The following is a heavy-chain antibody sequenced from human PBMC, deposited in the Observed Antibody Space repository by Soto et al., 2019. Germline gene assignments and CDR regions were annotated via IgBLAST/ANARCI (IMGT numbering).Heavy chain of an antibody. V-gene: IGHV4-31*03. Sequence: TLSITCSVSGDSINSGDHFCTGIRQKSGKGLEWIGYIYYSGATYYNPSLKTRVSISIEKSKSHFSLRLSSVTAADTAVYFCARFPVGLETISYFLYWGEGKLVNV. CDR2: IYYSGAT. CDR1: GDSINSGDHF. D-gene: IGHD1-1*01. J-gene: IGHJ4*02. CDR3: ARFPVGLETISYFLY.